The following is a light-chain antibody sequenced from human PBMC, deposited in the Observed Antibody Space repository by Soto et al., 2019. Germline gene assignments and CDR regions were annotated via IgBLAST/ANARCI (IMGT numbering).Light chain of an antibody. CDR2: LAS. CDR3: QQLIRFPTK. J-gene: IGKJ1*01. CDR1: QGLKF. V-gene: IGKV1-12*01. Sequence: DIQMTQSPSSVSASVGDTVTITCRASQGLKFLAWYQQKPGKAPRLLMYLASTLQSGVPPRFSGTGSGTNFTLTIGSLQPEDFATYYCQQLIRFPTKFGQGTKVDIK.